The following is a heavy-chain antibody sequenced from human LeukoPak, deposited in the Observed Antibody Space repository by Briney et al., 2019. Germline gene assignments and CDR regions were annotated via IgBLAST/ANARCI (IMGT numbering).Heavy chain of an antibody. CDR2: IYYTGNT. CDR3: ARQTGSGLFILP. J-gene: IGHJ4*02. V-gene: IGHV4-39*01. CDR1: GVSISSSNSY. D-gene: IGHD3/OR15-3a*01. Sequence: PSETLSLTCTVSGVSISSSNSYWGWIRQPPGKGLEWIGSIYYTGNTYYNASLKSQVSISIDTSKNQFSLRLTSVTAADTAVYFCARQTGSGLFILPGGQGTLVTVSS.